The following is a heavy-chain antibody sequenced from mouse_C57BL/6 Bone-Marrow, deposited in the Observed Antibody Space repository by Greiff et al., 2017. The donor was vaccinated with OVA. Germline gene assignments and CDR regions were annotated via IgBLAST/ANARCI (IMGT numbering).Heavy chain of an antibody. CDR3: AREAQSVLLRSDFDY. Sequence: QVQLQQPGAELVRPGTSVKLSCKASGYTFTSYWMHWVKQRPGQGLEWIGVIDPSDSYTNYNQKFKGKATLTVDTSSSTAYMQLSSLTTEDSAVYYCAREAQSVLLRSDFDYWGQGTTLTVSS. CDR2: IDPSDSYT. CDR1: GYTFTSYW. J-gene: IGHJ2*01. V-gene: IGHV1-59*01. D-gene: IGHD1-1*01.